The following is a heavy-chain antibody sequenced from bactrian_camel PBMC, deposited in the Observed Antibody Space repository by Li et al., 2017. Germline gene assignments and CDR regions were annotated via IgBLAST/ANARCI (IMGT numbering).Heavy chain of an antibody. CDR3: ESERLCPFRY. CDR2: ISSDGST. D-gene: IGHD5*01. Sequence: HVQLVESGGGSVQAGGSLRVSCAAPGFSSNMCGMDWYRQAAGKQREWVSSISSDGSTSYADSVKGRFTIAEDKANDTVYLQMNSLKPEDTATYSCESERLCPFRYWGQGTQVTVS. V-gene: IGHV3S53*01. J-gene: IGHJ4*01. CDR1: GFSSNMCG.